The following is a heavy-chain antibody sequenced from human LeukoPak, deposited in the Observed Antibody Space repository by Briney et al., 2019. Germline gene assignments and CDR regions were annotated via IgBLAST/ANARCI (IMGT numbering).Heavy chain of an antibody. CDR1: GFTFSTYE. CDR2: ISITSRTT. V-gene: IGHV3-48*02. Sequence: TGGSLRLSCAASGFTFSTYEMNWVRQAPGKGLQWVSYISITSRTTNYADSVKGRFTISRDSAKNSLYLQMNSLRDEDTAVYYCATEKAFAFDIWGQGTVVTVSS. CDR3: ATEKAFAFDI. J-gene: IGHJ3*02.